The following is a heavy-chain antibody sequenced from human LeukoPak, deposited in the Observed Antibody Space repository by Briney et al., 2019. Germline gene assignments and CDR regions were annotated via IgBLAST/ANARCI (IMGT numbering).Heavy chain of an antibody. V-gene: IGHV4-59*01. J-gene: IGHJ3*02. CDR2: IYYSGST. CDR3: ARAVLTMVRVSFAFDI. CDR1: GGSISSYY. D-gene: IGHD3-10*01. Sequence: SETLSLTCTVSGGSISSYYWSWIRQPPGKGLERIGYIYYSGSTNYNPSLKSRVTISVDTSKNQFSLKLSSVTAADTAVYYCARAVLTMVRVSFAFDIWGQGTMVTVSS.